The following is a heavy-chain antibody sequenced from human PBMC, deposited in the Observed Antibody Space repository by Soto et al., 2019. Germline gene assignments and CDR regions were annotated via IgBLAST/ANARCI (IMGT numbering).Heavy chain of an antibody. CDR3: AREVRIAARFDHNNWFDP. CDR1: GYTFTSYY. D-gene: IGHD6-6*01. Sequence: ASVKVSCKASGYTFTSYYMHWVRQAPGQGLEWMGIINPSGGSTSYAQKFQGRVTMTRDTSTSTVYMELSSLRSEDTAVYYCAREVRIAARFDHNNWFDPWGQGTLVTSPQ. J-gene: IGHJ5*02. V-gene: IGHV1-46*03. CDR2: INPSGGST.